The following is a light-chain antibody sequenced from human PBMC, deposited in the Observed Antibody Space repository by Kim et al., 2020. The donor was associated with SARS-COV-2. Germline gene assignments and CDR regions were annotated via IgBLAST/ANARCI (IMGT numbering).Light chain of an antibody. V-gene: IGLV2-11*01. CDR1: SSDVGGYNY. CDR2: AVS. CDR3: CSYAGSYVV. Sequence: PGQSVTISCTGTSSDVGGYNYVTWYQQHPGKAPKPMIYAVSKRPSGVPDRFSGSKSGNTASLTISGLQAEDEADYYCCSYAGSYVVFGGGTQLTVL. J-gene: IGLJ2*01.